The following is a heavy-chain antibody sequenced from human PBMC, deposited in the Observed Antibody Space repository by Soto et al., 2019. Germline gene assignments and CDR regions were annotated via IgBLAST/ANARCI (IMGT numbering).Heavy chain of an antibody. CDR1: GFTFSSYE. CDR2: ISSSGSTI. D-gene: IGHD6-6*01. CDR3: ARDQPLYSSSSPWFDP. Sequence: GGSLRLSCAASGFTFSSYEMNWVRQAPGKGLEWVSYISSSGSTIYYADSVKGRFTISRDNAKNSLYLQMNSLRAEDTAVYYCARDQPLYSSSSPWFDPWGQGTL. V-gene: IGHV3-48*03. J-gene: IGHJ5*02.